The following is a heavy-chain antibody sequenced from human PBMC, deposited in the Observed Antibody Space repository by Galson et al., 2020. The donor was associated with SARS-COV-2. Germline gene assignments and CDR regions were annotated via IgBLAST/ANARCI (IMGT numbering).Heavy chain of an antibody. CDR1: GYTLPDLS. V-gene: IGHV1-24*01. CDR3: ATAGQLELRGWFDP. CDR2: FDPEDGET. D-gene: IGHD1-1*01. J-gene: IGHJ5*02. Sequence: ASVKVSCKVSGYTLPDLSMHWVRQTPGKGLEWMGGFDPEDGETIYAQKFQGRVTMTEDTSTDTAYMELSSLRSEDTAVYYCATAGQLELRGWFDPWGQGTLVTVSS.